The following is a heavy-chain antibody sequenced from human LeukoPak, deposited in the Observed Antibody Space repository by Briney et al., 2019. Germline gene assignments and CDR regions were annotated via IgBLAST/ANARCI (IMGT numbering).Heavy chain of an antibody. CDR2: INAGNGNT. D-gene: IGHD3-22*01. J-gene: IGHJ4*02. CDR1: GYTFTSYA. V-gene: IGHV1-3*01. Sequence: ASVKVSCKASGYTFTSYAMHWVRQAPGQRLEWMGWINAGNGNTKYSQKFQGRVTMTEDTSTDTAYMELSSLRSEDTAVYYCATYRKGYDSSGSDPYFDYWGQGTLVTVSS. CDR3: ATYRKGYDSSGSDPYFDY.